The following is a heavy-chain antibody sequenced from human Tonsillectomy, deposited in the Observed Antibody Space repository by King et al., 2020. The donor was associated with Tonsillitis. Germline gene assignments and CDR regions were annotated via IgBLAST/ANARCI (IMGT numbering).Heavy chain of an antibody. CDR2: IYYSGGT. V-gene: IGHV4-59*01. J-gene: IGHJ5*02. Sequence: QLQESGPGLVKPSETLSLTCSVSGGSITNDYWSWIRQPPGKGLEWIGYIYYSGGTNYNPSLKSRLTISLDTSKNQFSLKLSSVTAADTAVYYCARGLSYYYDSSGPDGWFDPWGLGTLVTVSS. CDR3: ARGLSYYYDSSGPDGWFDP. CDR1: GGSITNDY. D-gene: IGHD3-22*01.